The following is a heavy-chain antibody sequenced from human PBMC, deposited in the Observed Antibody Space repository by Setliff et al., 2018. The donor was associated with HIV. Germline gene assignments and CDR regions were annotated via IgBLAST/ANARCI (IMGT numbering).Heavy chain of an antibody. D-gene: IGHD3-9*01. Sequence: PGGSLRLSCVTSGFTFTKYGLHWVRQAPGKGLEWVAVISYDGGRKDYAESVNGRFTISRDDSKSTLYLQMNSLRVEDTALYFCAKGGTTTGREHYYMDVWGKGTTVTVSS. V-gene: IGHV3-33*08. CDR2: ISYDGGRK. CDR1: GFTFTKYG. J-gene: IGHJ6*03. CDR3: AKGGTTTGREHYYMDV.